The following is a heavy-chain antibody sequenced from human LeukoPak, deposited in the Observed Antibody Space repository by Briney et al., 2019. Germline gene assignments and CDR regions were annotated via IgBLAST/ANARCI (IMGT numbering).Heavy chain of an antibody. D-gene: IGHD3-22*01. CDR1: GGSISSYY. V-gene: IGHV4-4*07. CDR3: ARDSDDSSGGNSDY. Sequence: SETLSLTCTVSGGSISSYYWSWIGQPAGKGLEWIGRIYTSGSTNYNPSLKSRVTMSVDTSKNQFSLKLSSVTAADTAVYYCARDSDDSSGGNSDYWGQGTLVTVSS. CDR2: IYTSGST. J-gene: IGHJ4*02.